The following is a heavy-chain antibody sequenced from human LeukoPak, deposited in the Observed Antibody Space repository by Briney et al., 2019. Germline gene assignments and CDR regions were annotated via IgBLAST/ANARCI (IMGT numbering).Heavy chain of an antibody. CDR1: GYSFTSYW. J-gene: IGHJ4*02. CDR2: IYPGDSDT. D-gene: IGHD6-19*01. CDR3: ARISLAVAGTCDY. Sequence: GESLKISCKGSGYSFTSYWIGWVRQMPGKGLEWMGIIYPGDSDTRYSPSFQGQVTISADKSISTAYLQWSSLKASDTAMYHCARISLAVAGTCDYWGQGTLVTVSS. V-gene: IGHV5-51*01.